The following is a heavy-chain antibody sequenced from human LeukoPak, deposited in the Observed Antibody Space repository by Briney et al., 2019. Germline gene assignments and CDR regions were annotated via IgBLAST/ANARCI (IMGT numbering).Heavy chain of an antibody. J-gene: IGHJ4*02. Sequence: SETLSLTCTVSGGSISNYDWSWIRQPPGKGLEWIGYIHNSGSTNYNPSLKSRVTISVDTSKNQFSLKLSSVTAADTAVYYCASNSGGSGSHPVDYWGQGTLVTVSS. D-gene: IGHD3-10*01. CDR3: ASNSGGSGSHPVDY. CDR2: IHNSGST. V-gene: IGHV4-59*08. CDR1: GGSISNYD.